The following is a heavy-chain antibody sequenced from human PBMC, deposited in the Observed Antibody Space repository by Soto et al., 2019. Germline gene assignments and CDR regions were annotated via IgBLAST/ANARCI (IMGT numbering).Heavy chain of an antibody. CDR3: ARDLQYCSGGSCYPDAFDI. Sequence: ASVKVSCKASGYTFTSYGISWVRQAPGQGLEWMGWISAYNGNTNYAQKLQGRVTMTTDTSTSTAYMELRSLRSDDTAVYYCARDLQYCSGGSCYPDAFDIWGQGTMVTVSS. CDR1: GYTFTSYG. J-gene: IGHJ3*02. CDR2: ISAYNGNT. V-gene: IGHV1-18*01. D-gene: IGHD2-15*01.